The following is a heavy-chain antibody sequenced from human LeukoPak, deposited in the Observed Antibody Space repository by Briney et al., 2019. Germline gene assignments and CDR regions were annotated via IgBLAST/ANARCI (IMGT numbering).Heavy chain of an antibody. CDR1: GFSFSRYN. CDR3: ARVLREITIFGVVMSLGFDY. CDR2: ISSSPSYI. D-gene: IGHD3-3*01. V-gene: IGHV3-21*01. Sequence: PGGSLRLSCAASGFSFSRYNMNWVRQAPGKGLEWVSSISSSPSYIYYADSVKGRFTISRDDAKNSLYLQMNSLRAEDTAVYYCARVLREITIFGVVMSLGFDYWGQGTLVTVSS. J-gene: IGHJ4*02.